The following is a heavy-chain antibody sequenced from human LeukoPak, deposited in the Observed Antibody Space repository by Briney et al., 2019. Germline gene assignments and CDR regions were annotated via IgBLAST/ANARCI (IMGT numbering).Heavy chain of an antibody. J-gene: IGHJ6*03. CDR1: GFTFSSYS. V-gene: IGHV3-23*01. Sequence: PGGSLRLSCAASGFTFSSYSMNWVRQAPGKGLEWVSAISGSGGSTYYADSVKGRVTIARDNSKNTLYLQMNSLRAEDTAVYYCAKGGHGSGSSYYYYYYMDVWGKGTTVTISS. D-gene: IGHD3-10*01. CDR2: ISGSGGST. CDR3: AKGGHGSGSSYYYYYYMDV.